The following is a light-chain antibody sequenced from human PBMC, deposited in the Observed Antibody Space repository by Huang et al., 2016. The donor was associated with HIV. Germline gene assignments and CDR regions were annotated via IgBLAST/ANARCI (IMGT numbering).Light chain of an antibody. CDR2: GAS. CDR1: HSVSSN. Sequence: ERVMTQSPATLSVAPGERVTLSCRASHSVSSNLAWYQQKPGQAPRLLIHGASTRATGIPARFSGSGYGTECTLASSSLQSEDSGVYFCQQYDNWPLTFGQGTRLEIK. V-gene: IGKV3-15*01. J-gene: IGKJ5*01. CDR3: QQYDNWPLT.